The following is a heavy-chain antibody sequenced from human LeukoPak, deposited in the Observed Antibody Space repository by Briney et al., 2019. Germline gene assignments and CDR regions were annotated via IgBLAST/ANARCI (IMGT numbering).Heavy chain of an antibody. CDR1: GFTFRGYA. D-gene: IGHD6-13*01. J-gene: IGHJ3*02. V-gene: IGHV3-23*01. Sequence: GGSLRLSCGASGFTFRGYAMSWVRQAPGKGLEWVSGISGSGGSTYYADSVKGRFTISRDNSKNTLYLQMNSLRAEDTAVYYCAKASSSWYEDAFGIWGQGTMVTVSS. CDR3: AKASSSWYEDAFGI. CDR2: ISGSGGST.